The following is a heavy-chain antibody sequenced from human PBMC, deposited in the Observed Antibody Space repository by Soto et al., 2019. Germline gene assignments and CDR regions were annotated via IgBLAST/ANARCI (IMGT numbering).Heavy chain of an antibody. D-gene: IGHD5-12*01. Sequence: PSETLSLTCTVSGGSISSGDYYWSWVRQPPGKGLEWLGYIYYSGSTYYNPSLKSRVTISVDTSKNQFSLKLSSVTAADTAVYYCARAGPDIVATLCDYWGQGTLVTVS. V-gene: IGHV4-30-4*01. J-gene: IGHJ4*02. CDR3: ARAGPDIVATLCDY. CDR1: GGSISSGDYY. CDR2: IYYSGST.